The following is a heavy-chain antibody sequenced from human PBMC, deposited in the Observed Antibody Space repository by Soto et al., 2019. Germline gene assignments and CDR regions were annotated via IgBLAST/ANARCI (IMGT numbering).Heavy chain of an antibody. CDR3: ARNSFISGDDDSYYFDY. Sequence: GASVKVSCKASGYTFTRYAMHWVRQAPGQRPEWMGWINPGNGDTKYSENLQGRVTFARDTSASTTYMELGSLRSEDTAVYFCARNSFISGDDDSYYFDYWRQGTPVTVSS. V-gene: IGHV1-3*01. CDR1: GYTFTRYA. CDR2: INPGNGDT. J-gene: IGHJ4*02. D-gene: IGHD2-21*02.